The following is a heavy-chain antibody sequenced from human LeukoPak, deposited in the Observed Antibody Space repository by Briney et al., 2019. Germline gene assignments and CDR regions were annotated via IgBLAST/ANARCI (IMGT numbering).Heavy chain of an antibody. Sequence: PGRSLRLSCAASGFTFSSYGMHWVRQAPGKGLEWVAVISYDGSNKYYADSVKGRFTISRDNSKNTLYLQMNSLRAEDTAVYYCAKDLVSAGTLYHYGMDVWGQGTTVTVSS. J-gene: IGHJ6*02. CDR3: AKDLVSAGTLYHYGMDV. CDR1: GFTFSSYG. V-gene: IGHV3-30*18. CDR2: ISYDGSNK. D-gene: IGHD6-13*01.